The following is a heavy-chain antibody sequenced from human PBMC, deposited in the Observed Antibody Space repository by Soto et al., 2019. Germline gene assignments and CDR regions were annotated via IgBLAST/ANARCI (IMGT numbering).Heavy chain of an antibody. Sequence: GGSLRLSCAASGFTFSSYAMSWVRQAPGKGLEWVSAISGSGGSTYYADSVKGRFTISRDNSKNTLYLQMNSLRAEDTAVYYCAKGIYPAAIPANYYYMDVWGKGTTVTVSS. CDR3: AKGIYPAAIPANYYYMDV. D-gene: IGHD2-2*01. CDR1: GFTFSSYA. CDR2: ISGSGGST. J-gene: IGHJ6*03. V-gene: IGHV3-23*01.